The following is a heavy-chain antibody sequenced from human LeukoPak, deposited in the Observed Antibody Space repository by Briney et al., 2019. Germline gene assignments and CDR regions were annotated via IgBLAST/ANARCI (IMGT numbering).Heavy chain of an antibody. CDR2: INPNSGGT. CDR1: GYTFTGYY. V-gene: IGHV1-2*02. J-gene: IGHJ4*02. D-gene: IGHD2-8*01. CDR3: ARVYCTNGVCAFTYYFDY. Sequence: ASVKVSCKASGYTFTGYYMHWVRQAPGQGLEWMGWINPNSGGTNYAQKFQGRVTMTRDTSISTAYMELGRLRSDDTAVYYCARVYCTNGVCAFTYYFDYWGQGTLVTVSS.